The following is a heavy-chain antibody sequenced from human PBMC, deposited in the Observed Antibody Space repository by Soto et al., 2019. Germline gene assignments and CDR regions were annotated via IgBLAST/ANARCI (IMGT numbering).Heavy chain of an antibody. Sequence: QMQLVQSGAEVKKTGSSVKVSCKASGYTFTYRYLHWVRQAPGQALEWMGWITPFNGNTNYAQKFQDRVTITRDRSMSTAYMALSSLRSEDTAMYYCASSWSAMVAFDYWGQGTLVTVSS. CDR3: ASSWSAMVAFDY. V-gene: IGHV1-45*02. D-gene: IGHD5-18*01. CDR1: GYTFTYRY. CDR2: ITPFNGNT. J-gene: IGHJ4*02.